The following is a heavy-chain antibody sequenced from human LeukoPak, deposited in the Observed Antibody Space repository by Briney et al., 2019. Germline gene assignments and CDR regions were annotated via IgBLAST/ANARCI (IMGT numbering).Heavy chain of an antibody. J-gene: IGHJ3*02. V-gene: IGHV1-2*02. CDR2: INPNSGGT. Sequence: GASVKVSCKASGYTFTGYYMHWVRQAPGQGLEWMGWINPNSGGTNYAQKFQGRVTMTRDTSISTAYMELSRLRSDDTAVYYCARVARSVVPAVVDAFDIWGQGTMVTVSS. CDR1: GYTFTGYY. D-gene: IGHD2-2*01. CDR3: ARVARSVVPAVVDAFDI.